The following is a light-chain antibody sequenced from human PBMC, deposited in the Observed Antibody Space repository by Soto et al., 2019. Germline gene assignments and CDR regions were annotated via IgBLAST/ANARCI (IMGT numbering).Light chain of an antibody. Sequence: EIVLTQSPGTLSLSPGERATLSCRASQSVGRNYLAWYQQKPGQAPRLLIHAASSRATGIPDTFSGSGSETDFPLTISRLEPEDFAVCYCQQYAESPLTFGGGTKVEIK. CDR1: QSVGRNY. CDR3: QQYAESPLT. J-gene: IGKJ4*01. V-gene: IGKV3-20*01. CDR2: AAS.